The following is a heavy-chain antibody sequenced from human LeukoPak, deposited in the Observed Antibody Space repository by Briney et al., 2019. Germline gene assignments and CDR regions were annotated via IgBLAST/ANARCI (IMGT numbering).Heavy chain of an antibody. V-gene: IGHV3-48*03. CDR1: GFTFSSYE. Sequence: QPGGSLRLSCAASGFTFSSYEMNWVRQAPGKGLEWVSYISSSGSTIYYADSVKGRFTISRDNAKNSLYLQMNSLRVEDTAVYYCAREEYYGSGSYDDYWGQGTLVTVSS. CDR2: ISSSGSTI. CDR3: AREEYYGSGSYDDY. J-gene: IGHJ4*02. D-gene: IGHD3-10*01.